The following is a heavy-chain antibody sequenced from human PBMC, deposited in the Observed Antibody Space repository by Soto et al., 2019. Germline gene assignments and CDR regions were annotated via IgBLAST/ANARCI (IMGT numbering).Heavy chain of an antibody. CDR2: ISYDGSLQ. J-gene: IGHJ4*02. Sequence: QAQLVESGGGVVQPGRSLRLSCAASGFAFSSYGMHWVRQAPGTGLEWGAVISYDGSLQHYADSVKGRFTISRDNSKNIVLLQLSSLRAEDTAVYYCVSDRGYGHASVPYSWGQGTLVSVSS. CDR3: VSDRGYGHASVPYS. CDR1: GFAFSSYG. V-gene: IGHV3-30*03. D-gene: IGHD5-18*01.